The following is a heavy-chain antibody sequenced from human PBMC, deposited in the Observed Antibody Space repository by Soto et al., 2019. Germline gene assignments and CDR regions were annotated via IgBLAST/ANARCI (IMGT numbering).Heavy chain of an antibody. CDR2: MNPNSGNT. Sequence: QVQLVQSGAEVKKPGASVKVSCKASGYTFTSYDINWVRQATGQGLEWMGWMNPNSGNTGYAQKYQGRVTMPRNTSISTASMELSRLRSEDTAVYYCARTRFLESKWFDPWGQGTMVTVS. D-gene: IGHD3-3*01. CDR1: GYTFTSYD. CDR3: ARTRFLESKWFDP. V-gene: IGHV1-8*01. J-gene: IGHJ5*02.